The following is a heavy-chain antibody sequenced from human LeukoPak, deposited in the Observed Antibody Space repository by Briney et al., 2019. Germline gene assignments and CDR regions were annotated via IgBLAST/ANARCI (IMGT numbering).Heavy chain of an antibody. D-gene: IGHD3-10*01. CDR2: ISAYNGNT. V-gene: IGHV1-18*01. J-gene: IGHJ6*03. Sequence: KXSGXTFTAYGISWVRQAPGQGLEWMGWISAYNGNTNYAQKLQGRVTMTTDTSTSTAYMELRRLRYDDTAGDYCARXLXGXXSYXLXXXXMDVWGXGXTVTVSS. CDR1: GXTFTAYG. CDR3: ARXLXGXXSYXLXXXXMDV.